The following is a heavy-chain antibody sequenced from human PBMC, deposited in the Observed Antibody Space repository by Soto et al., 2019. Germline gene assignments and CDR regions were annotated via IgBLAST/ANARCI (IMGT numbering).Heavy chain of an antibody. V-gene: IGHV1-69*13. CDR2: IIPVFGTT. J-gene: IGHJ4*02. Sequence: SVKVSCKDSGGLFSSFAISWVRQAPGQGLEWLGGIIPVFGTTNYAEKFQGRVTVTADESTNTAYMELSGLRSGDTAIYYCARGGGPYVWFNEFWGQGTLVTVS. D-gene: IGHD3-16*01. CDR1: GGLFSSFA. CDR3: ARGGGPYVWFNEF.